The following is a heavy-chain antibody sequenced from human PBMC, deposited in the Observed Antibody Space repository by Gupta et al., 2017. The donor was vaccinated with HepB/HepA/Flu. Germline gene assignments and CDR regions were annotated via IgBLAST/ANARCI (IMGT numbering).Heavy chain of an antibody. Sequence: EVQMVESGGGLIQPGGSLRLSCAASGFTVSSNYMSWVRQAPGKGLEWVSLMYSGGSTYYADSVKGRFTISRDNTKNTLYLQMNSLRPEDTAVYYCARVTPIVVWGQGTLVTVSS. D-gene: IGHD2-21*01. CDR2: MYSGGST. CDR3: ARVTPIVV. J-gene: IGHJ4*02. V-gene: IGHV3-53*01. CDR1: GFTVSSNY.